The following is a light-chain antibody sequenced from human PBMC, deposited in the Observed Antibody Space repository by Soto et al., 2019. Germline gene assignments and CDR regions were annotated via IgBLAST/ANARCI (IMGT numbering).Light chain of an antibody. Sequence: DIQMTQSPSTLSASVGDRVTITCRASQSISSWLAWYQQKPGKAPKLLIFDASSLESGTPSRFSGRRSGTEFTLTISSLQPEDFATYYCLQHNSYPWTFGQGTKVDIK. V-gene: IGKV1-5*01. CDR1: QSISSW. CDR2: DAS. CDR3: LQHNSYPWT. J-gene: IGKJ1*01.